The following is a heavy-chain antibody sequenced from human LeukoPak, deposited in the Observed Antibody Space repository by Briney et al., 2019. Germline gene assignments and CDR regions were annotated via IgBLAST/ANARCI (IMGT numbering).Heavy chain of an antibody. CDR1: GFTFSNYE. CDR2: IGPSGASI. CDR3: ARVQRSSGRTF. V-gene: IGHV3-48*03. D-gene: IGHD6-19*01. Sequence: PGGSLRLSCAGSGFTFSNYEMNWVRQAPGKGLEWVSFIGPSGASISYADSVRGRFTTSRDNAKNSVYLQMNSLRVEDTAVYYGARVQRSSGRTFGGDGTLVTVSS. J-gene: IGHJ4*01.